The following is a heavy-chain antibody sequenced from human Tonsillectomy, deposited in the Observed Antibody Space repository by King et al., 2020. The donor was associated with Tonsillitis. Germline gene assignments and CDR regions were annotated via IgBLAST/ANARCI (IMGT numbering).Heavy chain of an antibody. V-gene: IGHV3-30*02. Sequence: VQLVESGGGVVQPGGSLRLSCAASGFTFSSYGMHWVRQAPGKGLEWVAFIRYDGSNKYYADSVKGRFTISRDNSKNTLYLQMNSLRAEDTAVYYCAKDCGGRLTVFDHGGQGTLVTVSS. D-gene: IGHD2-21*01. CDR1: GFTFSSYG. CDR3: AKDCGGRLTVFDH. CDR2: IRYDGSNK. J-gene: IGHJ4*02.